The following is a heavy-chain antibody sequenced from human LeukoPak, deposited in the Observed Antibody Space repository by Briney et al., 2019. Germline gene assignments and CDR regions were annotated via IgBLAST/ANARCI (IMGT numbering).Heavy chain of an antibody. CDR1: GFTFSSYE. D-gene: IGHD5-18*01. CDR2: ISSSGSTI. CDR3: AKHQAAMGSYYYYYGMDV. Sequence: GGSLRLSCAASGFTFSSYEMNWVRQAPGKGLEWVSYISSSGSTIYYADSVKGRFTISRDNAKNSLYLQMNSLRAEDTAVYYCAKHQAAMGSYYYYYGMDVWGQGTTVTVSS. V-gene: IGHV3-48*03. J-gene: IGHJ6*02.